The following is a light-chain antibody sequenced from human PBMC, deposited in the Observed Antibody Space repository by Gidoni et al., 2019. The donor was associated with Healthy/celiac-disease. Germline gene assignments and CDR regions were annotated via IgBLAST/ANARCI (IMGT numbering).Light chain of an antibody. J-gene: IGLJ3*02. CDR2: EDS. V-gene: IGLV2-23*01. Sequence: QSALTHPASSSGPPGQPITTSCTGTSSDVWSYNLVSWYQQHPGKAPKLLIYEDSKRPSGVSKRFSGSKSGNTASLTITGLQAEDEADYYCCSYAGSSTWVFGGGTKLTVL. CDR3: CSYAGSSTWV. CDR1: SSDVWSYNL.